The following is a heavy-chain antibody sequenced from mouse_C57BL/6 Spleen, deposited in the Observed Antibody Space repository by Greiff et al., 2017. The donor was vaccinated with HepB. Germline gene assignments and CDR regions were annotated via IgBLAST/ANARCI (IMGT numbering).Heavy chain of an antibody. D-gene: IGHD1-1*01. CDR1: GYAFSSSW. V-gene: IGHV1-82*01. J-gene: IGHJ4*01. CDR3: ARERGNYGAMDY. Sequence: VQLQQSGPELVKPGASVKISCKASGYAFSSSWMNWVKQRPGKGLEWIGRIYPGDGDTNYNGKFKGKATLTADKSSSTDYMQHSSLTSEDSAVYFCARERGNYGAMDYWGQGTSVTVSS. CDR2: IYPGDGDT.